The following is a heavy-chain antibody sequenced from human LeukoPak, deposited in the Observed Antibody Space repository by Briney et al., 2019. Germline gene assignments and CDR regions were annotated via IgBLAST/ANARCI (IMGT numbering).Heavy chain of an antibody. CDR2: INPNDGDT. D-gene: IGHD2-2*01. J-gene: IGHJ4*02. CDR1: GYTFTDYY. V-gene: IGHV1-2*06. CDR3: ARANFLYCSSSTCLFDY. Sequence: ASVKVSCKASGYTFTDYYMHWVRQAPGQGFEWMGRINPNDGDTNYAQKFQGRVTMTRDTSISTAHMEVSRLRSDDTAVYYCARANFLYCSSSTCLFDYWGQGTLVTVSS.